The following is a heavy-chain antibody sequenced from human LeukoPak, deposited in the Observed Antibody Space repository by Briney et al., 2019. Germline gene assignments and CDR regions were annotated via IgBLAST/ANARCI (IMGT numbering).Heavy chain of an antibody. V-gene: IGHV3-21*04. CDR2: ISSSSSYI. CDR3: ARGLYQQLVLDY. D-gene: IGHD6-13*01. Sequence: GGSLRLSCAASGFTFSSYSMNWVRQAPGKGLEWVSSISSSSSYIYYADSVKGRFTISRDNAKNSLYLQMNSLRAEDTAVYYCARGLYQQLVLDYWGQGTLVTVSS. J-gene: IGHJ4*02. CDR1: GFTFSSYS.